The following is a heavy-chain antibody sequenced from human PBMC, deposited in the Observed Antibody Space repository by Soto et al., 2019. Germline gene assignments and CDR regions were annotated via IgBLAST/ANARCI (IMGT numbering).Heavy chain of an antibody. CDR1: GYTLTELS. J-gene: IGHJ6*02. Sequence: QVPLVQSGAEVKKPGASVKVSCKVSGYTLTELSMHWVRQAPGKGLEWMGGFDPEDGETIYAQKFQGRVTMTEDTSTDTAYMELSSLRSEDTAVYYCASSRGKYYYDSTPSEAYYYYYGMDVWGQGTTVTVSS. CDR3: ASSRGKYYYDSTPSEAYYYYYGMDV. D-gene: IGHD3-22*01. V-gene: IGHV1-24*01. CDR2: FDPEDGET.